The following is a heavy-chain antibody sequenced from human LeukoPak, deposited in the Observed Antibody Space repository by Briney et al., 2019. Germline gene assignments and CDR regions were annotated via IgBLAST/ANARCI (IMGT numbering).Heavy chain of an antibody. CDR2: ISGSGDST. CDR3: AKDLYSSSWYGVDY. CDR1: GFTFSSYG. J-gene: IGHJ4*02. Sequence: GGSLRLSCAASGFTFSSYGMSWVRQAPGKGLEWVSAISGSGDSTYYADSVKGRFTISRDNSKNTLYLQMNSLRAEDTAVYYCAKDLYSSSWYGVDYWGQGTLVTVSS. D-gene: IGHD6-13*01. V-gene: IGHV3-23*01.